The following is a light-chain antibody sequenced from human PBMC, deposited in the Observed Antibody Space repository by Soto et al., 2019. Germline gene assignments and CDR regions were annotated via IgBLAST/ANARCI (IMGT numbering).Light chain of an antibody. CDR2: GVS. CDR3: SSYTGSSTLL. CDR1: SSDVGGYNY. V-gene: IGLV2-14*03. J-gene: IGLJ2*01. Sequence: QSALTQPASVSGSPGQSITISCTGTSSDVGGYNYVSWYQHHPGKAPELMIYGVSNRPSGVSNRFSGSKSGNTASLTISGLQAEDEADYYCSSYTGSSTLLFGGGTKVTFL.